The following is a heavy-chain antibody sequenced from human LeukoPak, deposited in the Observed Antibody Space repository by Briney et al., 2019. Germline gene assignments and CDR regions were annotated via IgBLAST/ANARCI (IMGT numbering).Heavy chain of an antibody. CDR1: GFSFATYG. CDR2: AGESIHTT. V-gene: IGHV3-23*01. Sequence: GGSLRLSCAASGFSFATYGISWVRQAPGKGLEWVSVAGESIHTTHYANSVKGRFIISRDNSKNTVHLQMNSLRAEDTAVYYCAKDSFIVVRGVGSDDGFAVWGQGTMVTVSS. D-gene: IGHD3-10*01. CDR3: AKDSFIVVRGVGSDDGFAV. J-gene: IGHJ3*01.